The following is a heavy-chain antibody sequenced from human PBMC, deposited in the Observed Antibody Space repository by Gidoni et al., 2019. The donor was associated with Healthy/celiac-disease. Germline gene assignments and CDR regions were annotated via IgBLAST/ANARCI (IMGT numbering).Heavy chain of an antibody. CDR3: AVDERYYYDSSGYYRFDY. J-gene: IGHJ4*02. V-gene: IGHV4-4*07. D-gene: IGHD3-22*01. Sequence: QVQLQESGPGLVKPSETLSLTCTVSGGSISSSYWSWIRQPAGKGLEWIGRIYTSGSTNYNPSLKSRVTMSVDTSKNQFSLKLSSVTAADTAVYYCAVDERYYYDSSGYYRFDYWGQGTLVTVSS. CDR1: GGSISSSY. CDR2: IYTSGST.